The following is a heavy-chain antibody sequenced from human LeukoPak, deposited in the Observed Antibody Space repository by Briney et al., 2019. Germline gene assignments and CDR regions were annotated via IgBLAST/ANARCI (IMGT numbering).Heavy chain of an antibody. J-gene: IGHJ4*02. Sequence: ASVKVSCKVSGYTLTELSMHWVRQAPGKGLEWMGGFDPEDGETIYAQKFQGRVTMTEDTSTDTAYMELSSLRSEDTAVYYCARDYSSDWAFDYWGQGTLVTVSS. CDR2: FDPEDGET. CDR1: GYTLTELS. D-gene: IGHD6-19*01. V-gene: IGHV1-24*01. CDR3: ARDYSSDWAFDY.